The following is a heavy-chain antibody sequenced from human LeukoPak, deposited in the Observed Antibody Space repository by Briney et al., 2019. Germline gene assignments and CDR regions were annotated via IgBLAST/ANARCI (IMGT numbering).Heavy chain of an antibody. Sequence: GASVKVSCKASGYTFTGYGISWVRQAPGQGLEWMGWISAYNGNTNYAQKLQGRVTMTTDTSTSTAYMELRSLRSDDTAVYYCARGEYYDSSGFFDYWGQGTLVTVSS. CDR2: ISAYNGNT. CDR1: GYTFTGYG. J-gene: IGHJ4*02. CDR3: ARGEYYDSSGFFDY. D-gene: IGHD3-22*01. V-gene: IGHV1-18*01.